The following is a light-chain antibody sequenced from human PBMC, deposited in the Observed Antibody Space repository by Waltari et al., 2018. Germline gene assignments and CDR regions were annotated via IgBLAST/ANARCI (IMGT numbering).Light chain of an antibody. CDR1: GSDVGTYNL. CDR2: EGT. CDR3: YSYAGEINFGV. V-gene: IGLV2-23*03. Sequence: QSALTQPASVSGSPGQSITISCTETGSDVGTYNLVSWYQHHPGKAPNLLIYEGTKRPSGTSDRFSASKSGNKASLTISGHQAEDEADYYCYSYAGEINFGVFGSGTRVTVL. J-gene: IGLJ1*01.